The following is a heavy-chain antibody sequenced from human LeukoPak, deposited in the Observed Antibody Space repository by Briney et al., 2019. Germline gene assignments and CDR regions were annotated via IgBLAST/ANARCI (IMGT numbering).Heavy chain of an antibody. J-gene: IGHJ6*02. CDR1: GFTFSSYS. CDR2: ISSSSSYI. Sequence: GGSLRLSCAASGFTFSSYSMNWVRQAPGKGLEWVSSISSSSSYIYYADSVKGRFTISRDNAKNSLYLQMNSLRAEDTAVYYCARGDYGGNSVGYYYYGMDVWGQGTTVTVSS. CDR3: ARGDYGGNSVGYYYYGMDV. V-gene: IGHV3-21*01. D-gene: IGHD4-23*01.